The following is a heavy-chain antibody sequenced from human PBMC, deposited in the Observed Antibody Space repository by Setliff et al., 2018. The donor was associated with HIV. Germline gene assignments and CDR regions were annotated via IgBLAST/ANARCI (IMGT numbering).Heavy chain of an antibody. CDR2: IYYSGKN. D-gene: IGHD3-22*01. CDR1: GGSVSSGGYY. J-gene: IGHJ4*02. Sequence: SETLSLTCTVSGGSVSSGGYYWSWIRQHPGKGLEWIGYIYYSGKNYYNPSLKSRVTISLDRSKNQFSLKLTSVTAADTAVYYCASCLQNYDSSGYYTNYFDYWGQGTLDTVSS. CDR3: ASCLQNYDSSGYYTNYFDY. V-gene: IGHV4-31*03.